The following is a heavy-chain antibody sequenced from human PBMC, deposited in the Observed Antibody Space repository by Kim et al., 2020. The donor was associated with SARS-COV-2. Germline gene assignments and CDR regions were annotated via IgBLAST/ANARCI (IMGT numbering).Heavy chain of an antibody. CDR1: GFTFSSYA. V-gene: IGHV3-23*01. CDR3: AKDGGFGYSYGDFDY. CDR2: ISGSGGST. D-gene: IGHD5-18*01. J-gene: IGHJ4*02. Sequence: GGSLRLSCAASGFTFSSYAMSWVRQAPGKGLEWVSGISGSGGSTYYADSVKGRFTISRDNSKNTLYLQMNSLRAEDTAVYYCAKDGGFGYSYGDFDYWGQGTLVTVSS.